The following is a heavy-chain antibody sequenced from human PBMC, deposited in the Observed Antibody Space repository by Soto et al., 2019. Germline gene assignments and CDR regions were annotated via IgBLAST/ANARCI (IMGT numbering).Heavy chain of an antibody. D-gene: IGHD6-6*01. CDR3: ARASSSSSAADY. Sequence: QVQLQESGPGLVKPSQTLSLTCSVSGESISSGGYYWSWIRHHPGKGLEWIGYIYDSESAYYNPSLKRRVXXXMXXSKNNFAMRLSSVTAADTAVSYCARASSSSSAADYWGQGTLATVSS. CDR1: GESISSGGYY. J-gene: IGHJ4*02. CDR2: IYDSESA. V-gene: IGHV4-31*03.